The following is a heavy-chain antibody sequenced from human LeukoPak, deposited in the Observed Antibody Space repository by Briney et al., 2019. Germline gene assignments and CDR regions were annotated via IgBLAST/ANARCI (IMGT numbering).Heavy chain of an antibody. D-gene: IGHD6-6*01. J-gene: IGHJ4*02. V-gene: IGHV4-39*01. CDR3: ARPRYSSSSAGSYYFDY. Sequence: SETLSLTCTVSGGSISSSSYYWGWIRQPPGKGLEWIGSIYYSGSTYYNPSLKSRVTISVDTSKNQFSLKLSSVTAADTAVYYCARPRYSSSSAGSYYFDYWGQGTLVTVSS. CDR2: IYYSGST. CDR1: GGSISSSSYY.